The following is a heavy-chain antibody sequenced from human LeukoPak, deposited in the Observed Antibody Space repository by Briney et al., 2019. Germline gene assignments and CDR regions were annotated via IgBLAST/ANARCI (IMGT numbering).Heavy chain of an antibody. CDR3: ARGGEYYDILTGFGY. J-gene: IGHJ4*02. V-gene: IGHV4-31*03. CDR1: GGSISSGGYY. Sequence: PSQTLSLTCTVSGGSISSGGYYWSWIRQHPGKGLEWIGYIYYSGSTYYNPSLKSRVTISVDTSKNQFSLKLSSVTAADTAVYYCARGGEYYDILTGFGYWGQGTLVTVSS. CDR2: IYYSGST. D-gene: IGHD3-9*01.